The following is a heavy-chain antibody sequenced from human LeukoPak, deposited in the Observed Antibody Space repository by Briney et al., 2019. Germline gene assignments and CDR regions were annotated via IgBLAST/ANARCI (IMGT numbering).Heavy chain of an antibody. V-gene: IGHV3-23*01. J-gene: IGHJ3*02. CDR3: ARDVYYYDSSGYSFDAFDI. Sequence: PGGSLRLSCAASGFTFSSYAMTWVRQAPGKGLQWVSTISVSGENTYYADSVKGRFTISRDNSKNTLYLQMNSLRAEDTAVYYCARDVYYYDSSGYSFDAFDIWGQGTMVTVSS. CDR1: GFTFSSYA. D-gene: IGHD3-22*01. CDR2: ISVSGENT.